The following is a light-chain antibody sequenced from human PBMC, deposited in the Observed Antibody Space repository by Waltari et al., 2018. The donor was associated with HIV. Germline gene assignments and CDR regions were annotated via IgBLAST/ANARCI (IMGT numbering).Light chain of an antibody. V-gene: IGLV1-47*01. CDR2: GNN. CDR3: ATWDDDLSGVV. CDR1: RYNIGENF. J-gene: IGLJ2*01. Sequence: QSVLTQPPSASGTPGPRVTISCSGGRYNIGENFVYWFQQLPGTAPRLLVFGNNQRPSGVPDRFSGSKGGTSASLVISGLRSEDEGTYYCATWDDDLSGVVFGGGSKLTVL.